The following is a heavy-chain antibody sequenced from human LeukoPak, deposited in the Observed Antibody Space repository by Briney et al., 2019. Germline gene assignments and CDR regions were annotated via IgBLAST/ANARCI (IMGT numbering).Heavy chain of an antibody. CDR3: ARGADSSGFYTPLDY. CDR2: IYHSGST. V-gene: IGHV4-38-2*02. CDR1: GYSISSGYY. Sequence: SETLSLTCTVSGYSISSGYYWGWIRQSPGKGLEWIGSIYHSGSTYYNPSLKSRVTISVDTSKNHFSLKLNSVTAADTAVFYCARGADSSGFYTPLDYWGQGTLVTVSS. D-gene: IGHD3-22*01. J-gene: IGHJ4*02.